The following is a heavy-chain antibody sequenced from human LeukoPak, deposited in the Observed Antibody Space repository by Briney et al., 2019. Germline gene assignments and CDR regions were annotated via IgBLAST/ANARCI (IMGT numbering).Heavy chain of an antibody. J-gene: IGHJ5*02. D-gene: IGHD3-3*01. Sequence: SETLSLTCAVSGYSISSGYYWGWIRQRPGEGLEWIGSIYHSGSTYYNPSLKSRVTISVDTSKNQFSLKLSSVTAADTAVYYCASLPVECWFDPWGQGTLVTVSS. V-gene: IGHV4-38-2*01. CDR1: GYSISSGYY. CDR3: ASLPVECWFDP. CDR2: IYHSGST.